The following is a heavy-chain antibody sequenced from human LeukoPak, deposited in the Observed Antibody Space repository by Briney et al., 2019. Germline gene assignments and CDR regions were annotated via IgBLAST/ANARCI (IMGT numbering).Heavy chain of an antibody. CDR1: GFTFSSYE. J-gene: IGHJ4*02. V-gene: IGHV3-48*03. D-gene: IGHD4-17*01. CDR2: ISSSGSTI. CDR3: ARQRQPTTVTTKPPYYFYY. Sequence: GGSLRLSCAASGFTFSSYEMNWVRQAPGNGLEWGSYISSSGSTIYYADSVTGRFTISRDNAKNPMYLQMNSLRAEDTAVYYCARQRQPTTVTTKPPYYFYYWGQGKLVTASS.